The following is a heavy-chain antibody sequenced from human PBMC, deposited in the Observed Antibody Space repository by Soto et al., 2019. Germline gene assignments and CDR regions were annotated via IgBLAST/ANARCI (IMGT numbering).Heavy chain of an antibody. D-gene: IGHD3-10*01. J-gene: IGHJ3*02. CDR2: ISYDGSNK. CDR3: AKYSTIVRGVPPGKDAFDI. Sequence: GGSLRLSCAASGFTFSSYGMHWVRQAPGKGLEWVAVISYDGSNKYYADSVKGRFTISRDNSKNTLYLQMNSLRAEDTAVYYCAKYSTIVRGVPPGKDAFDIWGQGTMVTVSS. V-gene: IGHV3-30*18. CDR1: GFTFSSYG.